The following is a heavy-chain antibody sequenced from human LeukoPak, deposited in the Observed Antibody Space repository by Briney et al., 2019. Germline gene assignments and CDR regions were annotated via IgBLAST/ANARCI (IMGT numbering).Heavy chain of an antibody. CDR3: ARYCRSTGCYSYYYGMDV. CDR1: GFTFSSYA. Sequence: GGSLRLSYAPSGFTFSSYAMSWVRQAPGKGLEWVAVISGGGSGTYYADSVRGRFTISRDNSKNTVYLQMNSLRAEDTAVYYCARYCRSTGCYSYYYGMDVWGQGTTVTVSS. J-gene: IGHJ6*02. D-gene: IGHD2-2*02. V-gene: IGHV3-23*01. CDR2: ISGGGSGT.